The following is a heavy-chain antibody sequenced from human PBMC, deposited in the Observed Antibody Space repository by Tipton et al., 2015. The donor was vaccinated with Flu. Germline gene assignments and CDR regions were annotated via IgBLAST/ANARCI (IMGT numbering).Heavy chain of an antibody. Sequence: TLSLTCAVYGGSFSGYYWSWIRQPPGKGLEWIGEINHSGSTNYNPSLKSRVTISVDTSKNQFSLKLSSVTAADTAVYYCAGHSTGRVLDYWGQGTLVTVSS. D-gene: IGHD4-17*01. V-gene: IGHV4-34*01. J-gene: IGHJ4*02. CDR2: INHSGST. CDR3: AGHSTGRVLDY. CDR1: GGSFSGYY.